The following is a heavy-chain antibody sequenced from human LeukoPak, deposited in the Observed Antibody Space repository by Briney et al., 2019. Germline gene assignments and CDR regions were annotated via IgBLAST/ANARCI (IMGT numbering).Heavy chain of an antibody. CDR1: GFTFSSHW. J-gene: IGHJ4*02. Sequence: GGSLRLSCAASGFTFSSHWMSWVRQAPGKGLEWVANIKQDGSGKYYVDSVKGRFTISRDNAKNSLYLQMNSLRAEDTAIYYCARTIFGVAKFETFDYWGQGTLVTVSS. D-gene: IGHD3-3*01. CDR2: IKQDGSGK. CDR3: ARTIFGVAKFETFDY. V-gene: IGHV3-7*01.